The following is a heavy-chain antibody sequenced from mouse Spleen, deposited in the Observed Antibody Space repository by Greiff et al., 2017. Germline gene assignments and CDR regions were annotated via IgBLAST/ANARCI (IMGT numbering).Heavy chain of an antibody. J-gene: IGHJ2*01. CDR3: ARWGLRRVYYFDY. V-gene: IGHV1-26*01. Sequence: VQLQQSGPELVKPGASVKISCKASGYTFTDYYMNWVKQSHGKSLEWIGDINPNNGGTSYNQKFKGKATLTVDKSSSTAYMELRSLTSEDSAVYYCARWGLRRVYYFDYWGQGTTLTVSS. D-gene: IGHD2-4*01. CDR2: INPNNGGT. CDR1: GYTFTDYY.